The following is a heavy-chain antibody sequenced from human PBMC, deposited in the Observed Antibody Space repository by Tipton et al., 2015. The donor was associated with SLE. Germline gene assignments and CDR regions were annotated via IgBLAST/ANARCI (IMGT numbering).Heavy chain of an antibody. CDR1: GGSINSNSHS. D-gene: IGHD3-16*01. CDR3: ARHRGDFDY. V-gene: IGHV4-39*01. CDR2: IYYSGTT. J-gene: IGHJ4*01. Sequence: TLSLTCTVSGGSINSNSHSWGWVRQPPGKGLEWVGHIYYSGTTYYNPSLKSRVTISLDTSKNQFSLNLSSVTAADTAVYYCARHRGDFDYWGHGTLVTVSS.